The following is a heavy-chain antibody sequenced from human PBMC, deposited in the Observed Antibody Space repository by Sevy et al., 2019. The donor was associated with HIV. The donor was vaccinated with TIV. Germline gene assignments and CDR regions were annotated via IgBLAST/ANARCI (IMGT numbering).Heavy chain of an antibody. Sequence: SVKVSCKASGGTFSSYAISWVRQAPGQGLEWMGGIIPIFGTANYAQKFQGRVTITADESTSTAYMELSSLRSEDTAVYYCAREYVDIVVVPALNSYYYYGMDVWGQGTTVTVSS. D-gene: IGHD2-2*01. CDR2: IIPIFGTA. J-gene: IGHJ6*02. V-gene: IGHV1-69*13. CDR1: GGTFSSYA. CDR3: AREYVDIVVVPALNSYYYYGMDV.